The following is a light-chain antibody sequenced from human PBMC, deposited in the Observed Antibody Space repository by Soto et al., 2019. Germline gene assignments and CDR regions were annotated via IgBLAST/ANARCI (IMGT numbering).Light chain of an antibody. CDR2: ANS. CDR1: SSNIGAGYD. J-gene: IGLJ1*01. CDR3: QSYDSSLSGWV. V-gene: IGLV1-40*01. Sequence: QPVLTQPPSVSGAPGQRVTISCTGSSSNIGAGYDVHWYQQLPGTAPKLLIYANSNRPSGVPDRFSGSKSGTSASLAITGLQAEDEADYYCQSYDSSLSGWVFGTGTKLTVL.